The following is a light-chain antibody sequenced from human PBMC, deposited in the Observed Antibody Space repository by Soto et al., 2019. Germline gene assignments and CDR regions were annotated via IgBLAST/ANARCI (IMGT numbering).Light chain of an antibody. CDR1: SSDVGGDNY. CDR2: EVN. Sequence: QSVLTQPPSASGSPGQSVTISCTGTSSDVGGDNYVSWYQQHPGKAPKLMIYEVNKRPSGVPYRFSGSKSGNTASLTVSGLQAEDEADYYCSSYAGRNTFVFGTGTEVTVL. J-gene: IGLJ1*01. CDR3: SSYAGRNTFV. V-gene: IGLV2-8*01.